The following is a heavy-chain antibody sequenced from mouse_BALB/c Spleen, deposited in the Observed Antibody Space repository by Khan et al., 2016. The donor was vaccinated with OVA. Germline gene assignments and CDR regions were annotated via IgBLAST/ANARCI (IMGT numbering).Heavy chain of an antibody. CDR3: ARVVYYGAWFAF. D-gene: IGHD1-1*01. CDR2: IWAGGST. V-gene: IGHV2-9*02. J-gene: IGHJ3*01. CDR1: GISLNSYG. Sequence: VQLKQSGPGLVAPSQSLSITCTVSGISLNSYGVHWVRQPPGKGLEWLGVIWAGGSTNHNLALMSRLSLSKDNSKMQVFIKMNSLQTDDTVMYYCARVVYYGAWFAFWGQGTLVTVSA.